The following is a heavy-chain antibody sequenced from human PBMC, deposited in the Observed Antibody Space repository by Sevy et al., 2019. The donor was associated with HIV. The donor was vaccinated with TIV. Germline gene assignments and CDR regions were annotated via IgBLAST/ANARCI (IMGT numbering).Heavy chain of an antibody. Sequence: GGSLRLSCAASGFTFSSYSMNWVRQAPGKGLEWVSSISSSSYIYYADSVKGRFTISRDNAKNSLYLQMNSLRAEDTAVYYCARGFSSGYSPLDFDYWGQGTLVTVSS. CDR1: GFTFSSYS. CDR2: ISSSSYI. D-gene: IGHD3-22*01. CDR3: ARGFSSGYSPLDFDY. J-gene: IGHJ4*02. V-gene: IGHV3-21*01.